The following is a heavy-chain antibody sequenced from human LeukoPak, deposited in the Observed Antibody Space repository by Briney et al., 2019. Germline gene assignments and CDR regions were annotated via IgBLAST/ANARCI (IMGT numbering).Heavy chain of an antibody. Sequence: GGSLRLSCTASGFTFSTYAMSWVRQAPGKGLECVSAISGSDGSTYYADSVKGRFTISRDSSKNTLYLQMNSLRAEETAVYYCAKDRNPIVVVSLTENDFDFWGQGTMVTVSS. CDR2: ISGSDGST. D-gene: IGHD3-22*01. CDR3: AKDRNPIVVVSLTENDFDF. J-gene: IGHJ3*01. V-gene: IGHV3-23*01. CDR1: GFTFSTYA.